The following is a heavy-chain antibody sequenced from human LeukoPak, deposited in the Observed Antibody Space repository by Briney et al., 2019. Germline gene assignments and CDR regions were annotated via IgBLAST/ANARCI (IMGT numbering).Heavy chain of an antibody. Sequence: SETLSLTCTVSGGSISNYYWSWIRQPPGTGLEWIGYIYYIGTTSYNPSLKSRVTLSLDTSKNQFSLKLSSVTAADTAVYYCARDLNYYGSGNYMDVWGKGTTVTISS. CDR3: ARDLNYYGSGNYMDV. D-gene: IGHD3-10*01. V-gene: IGHV4-59*01. CDR1: GGSISNYY. J-gene: IGHJ6*03. CDR2: IYYIGTT.